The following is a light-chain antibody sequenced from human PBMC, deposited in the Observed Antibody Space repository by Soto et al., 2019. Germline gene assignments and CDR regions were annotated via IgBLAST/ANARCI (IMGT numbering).Light chain of an antibody. Sequence: ESVLTQSPGTLSLSPGERATLSCRASQSVSTSYLAWYQQKPGQAPRLLIYGASTRVTGIPARFSGSGSGTEFTLTISSLQSEDFAVYHCQQYYKWWTFGQGTKVDIK. V-gene: IGKV3D-15*01. J-gene: IGKJ1*01. CDR2: GAS. CDR3: QQYYKWWT. CDR1: QSVSTSY.